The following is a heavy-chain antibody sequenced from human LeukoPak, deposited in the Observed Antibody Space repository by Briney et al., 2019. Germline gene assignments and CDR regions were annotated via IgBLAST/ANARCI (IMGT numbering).Heavy chain of an antibody. J-gene: IGHJ4*02. CDR1: GYTFTSYY. D-gene: IGHD3-16*02. V-gene: IGHV1-46*01. Sequence: ASVKVSCTASGYTFTSYYMHWVRQAPGQGLEWMGIINPSGGSTSYAQTFQGRVTMTRDTSTSTVYMELSSLRSEDTAVYYCARTYYDYVWGSYRSEFDYWGQGTLVTVSS. CDR2: INPSGGST. CDR3: ARTYYDYVWGSYRSEFDY.